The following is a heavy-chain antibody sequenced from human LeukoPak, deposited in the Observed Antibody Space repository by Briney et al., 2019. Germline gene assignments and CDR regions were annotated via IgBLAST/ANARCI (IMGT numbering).Heavy chain of an antibody. J-gene: IGHJ3*01. CDR2: ISGSGGTT. Sequence: PGGSLRLSCAASGFTFSSYAINWVRQAPGKGLEWVSVISGSGGTTYYADSVKGRFTISRDNSKNTLYLQMNSLRADDTAVYYCAKALYYYDRSGPAAFDVWGQGTMVTVSS. CDR3: AKALYYYDRSGPAAFDV. V-gene: IGHV3-23*01. CDR1: GFTFSSYA. D-gene: IGHD3-22*01.